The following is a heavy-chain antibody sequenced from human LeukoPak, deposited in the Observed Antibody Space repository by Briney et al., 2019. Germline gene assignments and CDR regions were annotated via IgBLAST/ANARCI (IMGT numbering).Heavy chain of an antibody. D-gene: IGHD1-26*01. V-gene: IGHV3-33*06. CDR2: IWYDGSNK. J-gene: IGHJ4*02. Sequence: PGGSLRLSCAPSLFTFSAYGTHWVRQAPGKGLEWVAVIWYDGSNKYYADSVKGRFTISRDNSKNTLYLQMNSLRAEDTAVYYCEKEPYRRSYSYDYWGQGTLVTVSS. CDR3: EKEPYRRSYSYDY. CDR1: LFTFSAYG.